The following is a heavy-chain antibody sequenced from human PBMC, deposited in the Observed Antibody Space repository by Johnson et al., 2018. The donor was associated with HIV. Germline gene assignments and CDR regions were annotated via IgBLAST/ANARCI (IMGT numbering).Heavy chain of an antibody. CDR1: GFTFSLYW. V-gene: IGHV3-7*02. CDR3: GRPHAFDI. Sequence: VQLVESGGGLVQPGGSLRLSCAASGFTFSLYWMTWVRQAPGKGLEWVANIKQDGSEKYYVDSVKGRFTVTRDNAKNSLYLQMNSLRAEDTAVYYCGRPHAFDIWGQGTMVTVSS. J-gene: IGHJ3*02. CDR2: IKQDGSEK.